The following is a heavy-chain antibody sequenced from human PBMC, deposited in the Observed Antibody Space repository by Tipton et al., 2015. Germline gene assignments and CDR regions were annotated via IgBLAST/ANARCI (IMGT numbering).Heavy chain of an antibody. CDR3: ACQDYDSLTRDYQTVDY. CDR2: IYQSGNT. V-gene: IGHV4-4*02. CDR1: GGSISSSNW. D-gene: IGHD3-9*01. Sequence: TLSLTCAVSGGSISSSNWWTWVRQPPGKGLEWIGEIYQSGNTNYNPSLKSRVTISADTSKNQFSLKLTSVTAADTAVYYCACQDYDSLTRDYQTVDYWGQGTLVTVSS. J-gene: IGHJ4*02.